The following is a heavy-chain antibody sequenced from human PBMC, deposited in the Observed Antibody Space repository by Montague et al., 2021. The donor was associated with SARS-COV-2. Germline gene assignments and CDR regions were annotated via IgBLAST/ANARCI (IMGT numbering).Heavy chain of an antibody. Sequence: SETLSLTCTFSGGSISTIVNFWGWIRQPPGKGLEWIGSISHTGSTYHNPSLKSRVTMSVDTSKNQFSLKLTSVTAADTAVYYCARSGDPGTTVTYHYWGQGTLVTVSS. V-gene: IGHV4-39*07. D-gene: IGHD4-11*01. CDR1: GGSISTIVNF. CDR3: ARSGDPGTTVTYHY. J-gene: IGHJ4*02. CDR2: ISHTGST.